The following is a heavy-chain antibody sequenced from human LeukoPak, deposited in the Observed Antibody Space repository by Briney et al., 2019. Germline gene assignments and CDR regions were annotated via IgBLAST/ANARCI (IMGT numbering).Heavy chain of an antibody. CDR1: GGTFSSYA. J-gene: IGHJ4*02. CDR3: ARDGVLYDYVWGTDY. V-gene: IGHV1-69*13. CDR2: IIPIFGTA. D-gene: IGHD3-16*01. Sequence: SVKVSCKASGGTFSSYAISWVRQAPGQGLEWMGGIIPIFGTANYAQKFQGRVTITADESTSTAYMELSSLRSDDTAVYYCARDGVLYDYVWGTDYWGQGTLVTVSS.